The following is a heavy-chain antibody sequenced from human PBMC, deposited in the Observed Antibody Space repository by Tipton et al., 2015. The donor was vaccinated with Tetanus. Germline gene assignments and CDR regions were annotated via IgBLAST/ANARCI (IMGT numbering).Heavy chain of an antibody. CDR3: ARQQFGSFPPFDY. CDR1: GGSISSGTFY. J-gene: IGHJ4*02. V-gene: IGHV4-39*01. Sequence: TLSLTCTVSGGSISSGTFYWGWLRQPPGEGLEWIGRIYESGDTYYIPSLKSRVTISVDTSKHQFSLNLTSMAAADTGVYYCARQQFGSFPPFDYWGQGNLVTVSS. D-gene: IGHD3-10*01. CDR2: IYESGDT.